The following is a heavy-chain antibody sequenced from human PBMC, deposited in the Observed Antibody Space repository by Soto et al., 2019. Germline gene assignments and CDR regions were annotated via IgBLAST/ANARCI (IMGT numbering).Heavy chain of an antibody. D-gene: IGHD3-10*01. J-gene: IGHJ4*02. Sequence: EVQLVESGGGLVQPGRSLRLSCAASGFTFDDYAMHWVRQAPGKGLEWVSGISWNSGSIGYADSVKGRFTISRDNAKNSLYLQMNGLRAEDTALYYCAKDMSVEGVRGFMGFDYWGQGTLVTVSS. CDR1: GFTFDDYA. CDR3: AKDMSVEGVRGFMGFDY. CDR2: ISWNSGSI. V-gene: IGHV3-9*01.